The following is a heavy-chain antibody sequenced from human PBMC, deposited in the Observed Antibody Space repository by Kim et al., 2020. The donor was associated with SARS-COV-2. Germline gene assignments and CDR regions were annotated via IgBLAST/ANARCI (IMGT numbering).Heavy chain of an antibody. V-gene: IGHV3-33*01. D-gene: IGHD3-22*01. CDR2: IWYDGSNK. CDR1: GFTFSSYG. Sequence: GGSLRLSCAASGFTFSSYGMHWVRQAPGKGLEWVAVIWYDGSNKYYADSVKGRFTISRDNSKNTLYLQMNSLRAEDTAVYYCARSDYDDSSGGYFQHWGHGTLVTV. CDR3: ARSDYDDSSGGYFQH. J-gene: IGHJ1*01.